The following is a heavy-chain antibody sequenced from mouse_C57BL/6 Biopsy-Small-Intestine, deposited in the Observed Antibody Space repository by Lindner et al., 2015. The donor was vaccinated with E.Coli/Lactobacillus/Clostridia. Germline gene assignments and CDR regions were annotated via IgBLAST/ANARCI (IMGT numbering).Heavy chain of an antibody. CDR2: IYPGDGDT. V-gene: IGHV1-82*01. J-gene: IGHJ2*01. Sequence: VQLQESGPELVKPGASVKISCKASGYPFSSSWMNWVKQRPGKGLEWIGRIYPGDGDTNYNGKFKGKATLTADKSSSTAYMQLSSLTSEDSAVYFCARWSRGNYFDYWGQGTTLTVSS. CDR3: ARWSRGNYFDY. CDR1: GYPFSSSW.